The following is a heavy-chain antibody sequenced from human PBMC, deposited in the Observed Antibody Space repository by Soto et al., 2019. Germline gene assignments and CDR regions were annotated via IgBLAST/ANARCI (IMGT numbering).Heavy chain of an antibody. CDR1: GGSVSSGRFY. Sequence: QVQLQESGPGLVKPSATLSLTCTVSGGSVSSGRFYWSWIRQPPGKGLEWIGYIYYSGSTKYNPYLRSRVTISVDTSKNQFSLKLTSVTAVDTAVYYCAWSGSGRGWLGGQGTMVTVSS. CDR2: IYYSGST. CDR3: AWSGSGRGWL. D-gene: IGHD6-19*01. J-gene: IGHJ4*02. V-gene: IGHV4-61*01.